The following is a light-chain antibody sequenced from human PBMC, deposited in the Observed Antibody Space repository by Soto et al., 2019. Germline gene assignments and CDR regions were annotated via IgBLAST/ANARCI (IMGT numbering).Light chain of an antibody. Sequence: DIQMTQSPSSLSASVGDRVTITCQASQDISNYLNWYQQKPGKAPKLLIYDASNLETGVPSRFSGSGSGTYFTFTISSLQPEDIATYDCQQYDNLLPITFGQGTRLEIK. CDR1: QDISNY. V-gene: IGKV1-33*01. J-gene: IGKJ5*01. CDR2: DAS. CDR3: QQYDNLLPIT.